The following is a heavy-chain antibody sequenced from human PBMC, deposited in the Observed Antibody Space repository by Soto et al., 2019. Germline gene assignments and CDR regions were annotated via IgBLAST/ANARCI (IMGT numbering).Heavy chain of an antibody. V-gene: IGHV4-30-2*01. J-gene: IGHJ5*02. Sequence: PSETLSLTCAISGGSVGAAGNTWSWIRQPPGGGLEWIGYIYHSVTFRYNPSLKTRLTLSLDMSKNKVSLALHSMSAADTAVYYCARTQFYCGSGNYGSLMFDPGRQGTQVNVSS. CDR2: IYHSVTF. CDR3: ARTQFYCGSGNYGSLMFDP. D-gene: IGHD3-10*01. CDR1: GGSVGAAGNT.